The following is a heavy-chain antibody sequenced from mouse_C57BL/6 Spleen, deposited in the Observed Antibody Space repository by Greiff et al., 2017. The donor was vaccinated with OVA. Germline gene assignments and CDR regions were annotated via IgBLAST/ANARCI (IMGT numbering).Heavy chain of an antibody. V-gene: IGHV10-1*01. Sequence: DVHLVESGGGLVQPKGSLKLSCAASGFSFNTYAMNWVRQAPGKGLEWVARIRSKSNNYATYYADSVKDRFTISRDDSESMLYLQMNNLKTEDTAMYYCVRRGYYAMDYWGQGTSVTVSS. CDR1: GFSFNTYA. J-gene: IGHJ4*01. CDR3: VRRGYYAMDY. CDR2: IRSKSNNYAT.